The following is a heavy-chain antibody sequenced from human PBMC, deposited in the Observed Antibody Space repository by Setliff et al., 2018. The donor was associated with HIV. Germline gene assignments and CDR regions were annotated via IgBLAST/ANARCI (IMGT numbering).Heavy chain of an antibody. CDR2: ISSSGSTI. Sequence: GGSLRLSCAASGFPFSSYEMNWVRQAPGKGLEWVSYISSSGSTIYYADSVKGRFTISRDNAKNSLYLQMNTLRAEDTAVYYCAKTYYYDSSGYYYFDSWGQGTLVTVSS. J-gene: IGHJ4*02. D-gene: IGHD3-22*01. V-gene: IGHV3-48*03. CDR3: AKTYYYDSSGYYYFDS. CDR1: GFPFSSYE.